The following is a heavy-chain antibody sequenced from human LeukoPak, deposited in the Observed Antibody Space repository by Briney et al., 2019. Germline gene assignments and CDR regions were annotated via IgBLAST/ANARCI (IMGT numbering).Heavy chain of an antibody. CDR1: GESFSGYY. CDR3: ARLYSYGPGGAFDI. J-gene: IGHJ3*02. V-gene: IGHV4-34*01. CDR2: INHSGST. Sequence: PSETLSLTCAVYGESFSGYYWTWIRQPPGKGLEWIGEINHSGSTNYNPSLKSRVTISVDTSKNQFSLKLSSVTAADTAVYYCARLYSYGPGGAFDIWGQGTMVTVSS. D-gene: IGHD5-18*01.